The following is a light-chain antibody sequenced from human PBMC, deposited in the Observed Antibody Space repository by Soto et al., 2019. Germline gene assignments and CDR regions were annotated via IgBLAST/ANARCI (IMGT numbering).Light chain of an antibody. V-gene: IGLV2-14*01. CDR3: SSYTSSGTPV. CDR1: SSDVGGYNY. Sequence: QSALTQPASVSGSPGQSITLSCTGTSSDVGGYNYVSWYQQHPGKAPKLMIYEVSNRPSGVSNRFSGSKSGNTASLTISWLQAEDEADYYCSSYTSSGTPVFGGGTKLTFL. J-gene: IGLJ2*01. CDR2: EVS.